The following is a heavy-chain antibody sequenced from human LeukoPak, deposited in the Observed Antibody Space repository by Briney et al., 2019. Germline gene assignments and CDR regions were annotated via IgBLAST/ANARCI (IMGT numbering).Heavy chain of an antibody. CDR1: GYTFTNFD. CDR2: ISVYNGNT. V-gene: IGHV1-18*01. J-gene: IGHJ5*02. CDR3: AREGSDTAHYNWFDP. Sequence: ASVKVSCKASGYTFTNFDINWVRQAPGQGLEWMGWISVYNGNTKYAQKLQGRVTMTTDTSTSTAYMELRSLRSDDTAVYYCAREGSDTAHYNWFDPWGQGTLVTVSS. D-gene: IGHD5-18*01.